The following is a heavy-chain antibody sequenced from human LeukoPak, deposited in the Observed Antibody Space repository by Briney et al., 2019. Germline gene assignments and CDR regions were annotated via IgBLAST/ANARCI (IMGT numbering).Heavy chain of an antibody. D-gene: IGHD3/OR15-3a*01. CDR1: GFTFSSYA. V-gene: IGHV3-23*01. CDR3: AKGVRGTPYYPYYFDY. Sequence: GGSLRLSCAASGFTFSSYAMSWVRQAPGKGLEWVSAISGSGGSTYYADSVKGRFTISRDNSKNTLYPQMNSLRADETAVYYCAKGVRGTPYYPYYFDYWGQGTLVTVSS. J-gene: IGHJ4*02. CDR2: ISGSGGST.